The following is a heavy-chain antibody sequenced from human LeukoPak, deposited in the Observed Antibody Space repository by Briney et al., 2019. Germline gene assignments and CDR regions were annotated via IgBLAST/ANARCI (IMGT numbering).Heavy chain of an antibody. V-gene: IGHV3-30*03. J-gene: IGHJ5*02. Sequence: GRSLRLSCAASGFTFSSYGMHWVRQAPGKGLEWVAVISYDGSNKYYADSVKGRFTVSRDNSKNTLCLQMNSLRVEDTAVYYCARDVGYCSGGSCYPYNWFDPWGQGTLVTVSS. CDR2: ISYDGSNK. CDR1: GFTFSSYG. CDR3: ARDVGYCSGGSCYPYNWFDP. D-gene: IGHD2-15*01.